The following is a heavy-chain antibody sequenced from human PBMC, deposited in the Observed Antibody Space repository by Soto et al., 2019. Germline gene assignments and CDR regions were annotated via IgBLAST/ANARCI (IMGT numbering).Heavy chain of an antibody. J-gene: IGHJ4*02. CDR2: ISSSSSTI. CDR3: ARDLVYSGYDYGLDY. Sequence: SLRLSCAASGFTFSSYSMNWVRQAPGKGLEWVSYISSSSSTIYYAGSVKGRFTISRDNAKNSLYLQMNSLRAEDTAVYYCARDLVYSGYDYGLDYWGQGTLVTVSS. V-gene: IGHV3-48*01. CDR1: GFTFSSYS. D-gene: IGHD5-12*01.